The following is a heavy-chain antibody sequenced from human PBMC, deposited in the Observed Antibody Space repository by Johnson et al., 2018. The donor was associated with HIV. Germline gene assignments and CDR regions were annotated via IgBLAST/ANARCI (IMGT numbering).Heavy chain of an antibody. CDR3: ATYTSMITMYVEIKGGAFDI. J-gene: IGHJ3*02. D-gene: IGHD3-16*01. V-gene: IGHV3-7*05. CDR2: IKQDGSEK. CDR1: GFTFNDYD. Sequence: EVQLVESGGGVVRPGGSLRVSCVASGFTFNDYDMSWVRQAPGKGLEWVANIKQDGSEKYYVDSVKGRFTISRDDSKNTLYLQMNSLTTEDTAVYYCATYTSMITMYVEIKGGAFDIWGQGTMVTVSS.